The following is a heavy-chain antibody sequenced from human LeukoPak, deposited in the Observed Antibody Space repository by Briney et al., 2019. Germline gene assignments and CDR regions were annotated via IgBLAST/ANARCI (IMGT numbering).Heavy chain of an antibody. CDR3: AKDPGYSSSWFDY. J-gene: IGHJ4*02. V-gene: IGHV3-23*01. D-gene: IGHD6-13*01. CDR1: GFTFASYW. Sequence: PGGSLRLSCAASGFTFASYWMSWFRQAPGKGLEWVSAISGSGGSTYYADSVKGRFTISRDNSKNTLYLQMNSLRAEDTAVYYCAKDPGYSSSWFDYWGQGTLVTVSS. CDR2: ISGSGGST.